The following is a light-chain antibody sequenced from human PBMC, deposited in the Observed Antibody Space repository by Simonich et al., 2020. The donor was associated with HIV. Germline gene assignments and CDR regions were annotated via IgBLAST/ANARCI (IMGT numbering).Light chain of an antibody. J-gene: IGKJ4*01. CDR1: QSVSSSY. CDR2: GAS. V-gene: IGKV3-20*01. Sequence: EIVLTQSPGTLSLSPGERATLSCRASQSVSSSYLAWYQQKPGQGPRLLIYGASGRATGIPDRFSGSGSGTDFTLTISRLEPEDFVVYYCQQYGSSPLTFGGGTKVEIK. CDR3: QQYGSSPLT.